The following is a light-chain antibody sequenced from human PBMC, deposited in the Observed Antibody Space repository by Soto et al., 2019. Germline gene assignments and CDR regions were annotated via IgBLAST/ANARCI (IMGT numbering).Light chain of an antibody. V-gene: IGLV2-14*01. J-gene: IGLJ2*01. CDR1: SGDVPGSNS. Sequence: QSVLTQPASVSASRGQSITISCTGTSGDVPGSNSVSWYQQHPGKAPILIIFDVFKRPSGVSDRFSASKSGNTASLTISGLQAEDEADYYCSSYITSAIVVFGGGTKVTVL. CDR2: DVF. CDR3: SSYITSAIVV.